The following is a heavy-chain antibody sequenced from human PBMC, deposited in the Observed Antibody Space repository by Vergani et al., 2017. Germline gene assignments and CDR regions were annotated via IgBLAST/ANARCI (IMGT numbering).Heavy chain of an antibody. CDR2: LSTTGGA. CDR3: AGDTHSWQRADR. V-gene: IGHV4-4*09. CDR1: GGSMSGYY. D-gene: IGHD6-13*01. J-gene: IGHJ5*02. Sequence: QVQLQESGPGLVKSSETLSLTCSVSGGSMSGYYWSWIRQPPGKELEWIGSLSTTGGATHASHNPSLKSRVSISVDTSKSQFSLRLTSVTAADSAIYYCAGDTHSWQRADRWGQGLLVSVSS.